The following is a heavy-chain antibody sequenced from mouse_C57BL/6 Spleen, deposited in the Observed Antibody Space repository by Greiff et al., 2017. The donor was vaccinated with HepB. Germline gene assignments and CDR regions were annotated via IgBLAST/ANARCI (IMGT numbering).Heavy chain of an antibody. CDR3: ARDEGSSSYYFDY. J-gene: IGHJ2*01. V-gene: IGHV5-4*01. CDR1: GFTFSSYA. D-gene: IGHD1-1*01. Sequence: EVHLVESGGGLVKPGGSLKLSCAASGFTFSSYAMSWVRQTPEKRLEWVATISDGGSYTYYPDNVKGRFTISRDNAKNNLYLQMSHLKSEDTAMYYCARDEGSSSYYFDYWGQGTTLTVSS. CDR2: ISDGGSYT.